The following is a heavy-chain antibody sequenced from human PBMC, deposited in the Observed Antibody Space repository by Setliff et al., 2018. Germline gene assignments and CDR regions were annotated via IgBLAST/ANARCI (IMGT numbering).Heavy chain of an antibody. Sequence: ASVKVSCKASGYSFTGYYMHWVRQAPGQGLEWMGIIHTGGGSASYAQKFQGRDTMTSDTSTSTVYMEVNSVTSDDTAIYYCARGGMAAAGRKGVFEYWGQGTVVTVSS. V-gene: IGHV1-46*01. CDR3: ARGGMAAAGRKGVFEY. CDR1: GYSFTGYY. D-gene: IGHD6-13*01. J-gene: IGHJ4*02. CDR2: IHTGGGSA.